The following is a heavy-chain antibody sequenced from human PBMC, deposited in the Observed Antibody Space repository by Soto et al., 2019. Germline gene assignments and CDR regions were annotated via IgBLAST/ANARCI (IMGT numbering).Heavy chain of an antibody. J-gene: IGHJ6*02. Sequence: PAWSLTLSCPASGFTFNNAWMSWARQAPRNGLEWVGRIKSETDGGTTDYAAPVKGRFTISRDDSEDTLFLQMNSLKTEDTAVYYCTTLSYGIDVWGQGTSVTVSS. CDR2: IKSETDGGTT. CDR3: TTLSYGIDV. CDR1: GFTFNNAW. V-gene: IGHV3-15*01.